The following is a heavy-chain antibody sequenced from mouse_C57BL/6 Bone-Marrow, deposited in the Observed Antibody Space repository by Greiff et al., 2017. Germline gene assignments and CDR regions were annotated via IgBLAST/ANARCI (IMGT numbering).Heavy chain of an antibody. CDR3: ARWGLRREDY. J-gene: IGHJ2*01. V-gene: IGHV1-64*01. CDR1: GYTFTSYW. D-gene: IGHD2-13*01. Sequence: QVQLQQPGAELVKPGASVKLSCKASGYTFTSYWMHWVKQRPGQGLEWIGMIYPNSGSTNYNEKFKSKATLTVDKSSSTAYMQLSSLTSEDSAVYYCARWGLRREDYWGQGTTLTVSS. CDR2: IYPNSGST.